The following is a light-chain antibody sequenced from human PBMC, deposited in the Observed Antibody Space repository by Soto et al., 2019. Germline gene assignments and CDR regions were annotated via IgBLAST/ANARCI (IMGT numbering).Light chain of an antibody. CDR3: LLSYSGARV. CDR1: TGAVTSGHY. CDR2: NTS. Sequence: QAVVTQEPSLTVSPGGTVTLTCGSSTGAVTSGHYPYWFQQKPGQAPRTLVYNTSDRHSWAPARFSGSLLGGKAALTLSGAQPEDEAEYYCLLSYSGARVFGGGTKLTVL. V-gene: IGLV7-46*01. J-gene: IGLJ3*02.